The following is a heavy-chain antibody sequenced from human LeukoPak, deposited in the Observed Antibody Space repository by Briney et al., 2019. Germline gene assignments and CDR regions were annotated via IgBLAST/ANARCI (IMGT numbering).Heavy chain of an antibody. V-gene: IGHV3-66*01. CDR1: GFTVSDNY. D-gene: IGHD6-6*01. Sequence: GGSLRLSCAASGFTVSDNYMSWVRQAPGKGLEWVSVIYSSGTTYYADSVKGRFTISRDNSKNTLDLQMNSLRVEDTAVYYCARWVSTSYDAFDIWGQGTMVTVSS. CDR3: ARWVSTSYDAFDI. CDR2: IYSSGTT. J-gene: IGHJ3*02.